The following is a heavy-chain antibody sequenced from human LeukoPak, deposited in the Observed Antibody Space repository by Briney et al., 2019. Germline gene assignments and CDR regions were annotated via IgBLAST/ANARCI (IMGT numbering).Heavy chain of an antibody. J-gene: IGHJ4*02. D-gene: IGHD6-19*01. CDR2: ISPDGSGK. Sequence: GGSLRLSCAASGFTLSSHPMHWVRQAPGKGLEWVAVISPDGSGKSDADSVKGRFTVSRDNSKNTWYLQMSSLRIEDTAVYYCAREIGSSGWAGFFDYGGEGTLITVSS. CDR1: GFTLSSHP. CDR3: AREIGSSGWAGFFDY. V-gene: IGHV3-30*14.